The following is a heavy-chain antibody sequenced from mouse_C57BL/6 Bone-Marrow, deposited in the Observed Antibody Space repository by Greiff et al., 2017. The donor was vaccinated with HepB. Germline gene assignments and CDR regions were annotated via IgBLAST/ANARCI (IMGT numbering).Heavy chain of an antibody. CDR3: ARWGDGYAMDD. J-gene: IGHJ4*01. CDR1: GYAFSSYW. V-gene: IGHV1-80*01. CDR2: IYPGDGDT. Sequence: VQLQQSGAELVKPGASVKISCKASGYAFSSYWMNWVKQRPGKGLEWIGQIYPGDGDTNYNGKFKGKATLTADKSSSTAYMQLSSLTSEDSAVYFCARWGDGYAMDDWGQGTSVTVSS.